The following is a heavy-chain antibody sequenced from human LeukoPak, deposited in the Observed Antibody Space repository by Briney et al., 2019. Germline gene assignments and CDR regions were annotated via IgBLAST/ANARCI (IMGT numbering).Heavy chain of an antibody. D-gene: IGHD3-16*01. J-gene: IGHJ4*02. CDR3: ARVWGSVDY. V-gene: IGHV1-8*02. CDR1: GGTFSSYA. CDR2: LNPLSGYT. Sequence: ASVKVSCKASGGTFSSYAINWVRQATGQGLEWMGWLNPLSGYTGYAQKFQGRITMTRDTSINTAYMELSSLRSEDTAVYYCARVWGSVDYWGQGTLVTVSS.